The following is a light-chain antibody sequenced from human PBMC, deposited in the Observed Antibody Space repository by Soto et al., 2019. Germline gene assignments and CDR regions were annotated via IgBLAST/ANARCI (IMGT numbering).Light chain of an antibody. CDR1: QSVTRNY. Sequence: EIVLTQSPGTLSLSPGERATLSCSASQSVTRNYLAWYQQKPGQAPRLLIHDASSRASGIPDRFPGSGSGTNFTLTISRLEPEDCAVYYCQQHFGAPFTFGPGTKVDIK. CDR2: DAS. V-gene: IGKV3-20*01. CDR3: QQHFGAPFT. J-gene: IGKJ3*01.